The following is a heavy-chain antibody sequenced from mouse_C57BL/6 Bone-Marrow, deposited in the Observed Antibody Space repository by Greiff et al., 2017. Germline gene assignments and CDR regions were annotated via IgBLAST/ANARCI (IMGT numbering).Heavy chain of an antibody. Sequence: VQLQQPGAELVKPGASVKMSCKASGYTFTSYWITWVKQRPGQGLEWIGDIYPGSGSTNYNEKFKSKATLTVDTSSSTAYMQLSSLTSEDSAVYYCARNYGSSYPGGFAYWGQGTLVTVSA. CDR2: IYPGSGST. CDR1: GYTFTSYW. CDR3: ARNYGSSYPGGFAY. J-gene: IGHJ3*01. V-gene: IGHV1-55*01. D-gene: IGHD1-1*01.